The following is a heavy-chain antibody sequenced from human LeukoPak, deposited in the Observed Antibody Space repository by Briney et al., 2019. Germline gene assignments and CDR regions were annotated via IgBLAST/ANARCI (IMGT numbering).Heavy chain of an antibody. V-gene: IGHV3-30*18. J-gene: IGHJ3*02. CDR3: AKEFADFDVFDI. Sequence: GGSLRLSCAASGFTFSGYGMRWVRQAPGEGLEWVAVISSDGSGKNHADSVRGGFTIARDNSKNTLYLQMNSLRADDTAVYYCAKEFADFDVFDIWGQGTMVTVSS. CDR2: ISSDGSGK. CDR1: GFTFSGYG. D-gene: IGHD2-21*02.